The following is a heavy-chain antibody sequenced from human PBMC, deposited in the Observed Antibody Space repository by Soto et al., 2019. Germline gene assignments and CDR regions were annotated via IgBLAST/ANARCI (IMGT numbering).Heavy chain of an antibody. CDR1: GFTFSSSA. J-gene: IGHJ6*02. CDR2: IVVGSGNT. V-gene: IGHV1-58*01. CDR3: ASNQKGPYTGMDV. D-gene: IGHD5-18*01. Sequence: VKVSCKASGFTFSSSALQWVRQARGQRLEWIGWIVVGSGNTNYAQRFQERVTITRDMSTSTAYMDLSSLTSEDTAVYYCASNQKGPYTGMDVWGQGTTVTVSS.